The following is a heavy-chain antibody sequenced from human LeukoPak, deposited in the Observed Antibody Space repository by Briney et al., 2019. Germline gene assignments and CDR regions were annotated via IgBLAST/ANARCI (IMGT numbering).Heavy chain of an antibody. J-gene: IGHJ4*02. V-gene: IGHV4-38-2*02. CDR2: IYHSGST. CDR3: ARRSGYSFDY. CDR1: GYSISSGYY. Sequence: SETLSLTCTVSGYSISSGYYWGWIRQPPGKGLEWIGSIYHSGSTYYNPSLKSRVTISVDTSKNQFSLKLSSVTAADTAVYYCARRSGYSFDYWGQGILVTVSS. D-gene: IGHD3-22*01.